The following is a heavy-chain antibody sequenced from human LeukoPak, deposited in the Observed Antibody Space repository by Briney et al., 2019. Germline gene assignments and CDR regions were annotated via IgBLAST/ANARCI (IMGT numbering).Heavy chain of an antibody. V-gene: IGHV1-8*02. CDR2: MNPNSGNT. CDR1: GYTFTSYD. D-gene: IGHD3-3*01. CDR3: APTLGAIFGVVPH. Sequence: SVKVSCKASGYTFTSYDINWVRQATGQGLEWMGWMNPNSGNTGYAQKFQGRVTITADTSTDTAYMELSSLRSEDTAVYYCAPTLGAIFGVVPHWGQGTLVTVSS. J-gene: IGHJ4*02.